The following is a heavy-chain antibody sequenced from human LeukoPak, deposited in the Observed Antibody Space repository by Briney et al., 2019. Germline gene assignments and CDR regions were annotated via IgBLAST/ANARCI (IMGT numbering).Heavy chain of an antibody. CDR1: GFTFSSYW. CDR3: ATSGTYSYGSWHFDL. CDR2: IKQDGSEK. D-gene: IGHD5-18*01. V-gene: IGHV3-7*01. J-gene: IGHJ2*01. Sequence: GGSLRLSCAASGFTFSSYWMSWVRQAPGKGLEWVANIKQDGSEKYYADSVKGRFTVSRDNAKNSLFLQMNSLRAEDTAVYYCATSGTYSYGSWHFDLWGRGTLVTVSS.